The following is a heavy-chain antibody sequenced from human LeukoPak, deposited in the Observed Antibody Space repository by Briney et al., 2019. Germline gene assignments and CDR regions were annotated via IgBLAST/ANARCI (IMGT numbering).Heavy chain of an antibody. D-gene: IGHD4-17*01. Sequence: SETLSLTCTVSGGSISSYYWSWIRQPPGKGLEWIGYIYYSGSTNYNPSLKSRVTISVDTSKNQFSLKLSSVTAADTAVYYCARLGGTVTLVRAFDIWGQGTMVTVSS. CDR2: IYYSGST. V-gene: IGHV4-59*08. J-gene: IGHJ3*02. CDR1: GGSISSYY. CDR3: ARLGGTVTLVRAFDI.